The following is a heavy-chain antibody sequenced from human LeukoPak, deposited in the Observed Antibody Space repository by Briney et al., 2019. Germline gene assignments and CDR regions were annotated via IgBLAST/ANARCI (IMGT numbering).Heavy chain of an antibody. CDR2: ISYSGST. D-gene: IGHD6-13*01. CDR1: GGSISSYY. J-gene: IGHJ4*02. V-gene: IGHV4-59*08. CDR3: AGGRVSSWYYFDY. Sequence: SETLSLTCTVSGGSISSYYWSWIRQPPGKGLEWIGYISYSGSTNYNPSLKSRLTISVDTSKNQFSLKLSSVTAADTAVYYCAGGRVSSWYYFDYWGQGTLVTVSS.